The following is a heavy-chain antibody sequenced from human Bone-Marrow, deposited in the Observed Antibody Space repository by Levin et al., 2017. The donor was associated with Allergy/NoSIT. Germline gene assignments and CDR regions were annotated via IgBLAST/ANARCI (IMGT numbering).Heavy chain of an antibody. D-gene: IGHD6-13*01. CDR3: STRPSSTYCHGC. CDR2: IKSKTDGETT. CDR1: GFTFNNAW. J-gene: IGHJ4*02. Sequence: KRGESLKISCAASGFTFNNAWMNWVRQAPGKGLEWVGRIKSKTDGETTDYAAPVKGRFTISRDDSKTTVYLQMNSLKTEDTAMYYCSTRPSSTYCHGCWGQGTLVTVSS. V-gene: IGHV3-15*01.